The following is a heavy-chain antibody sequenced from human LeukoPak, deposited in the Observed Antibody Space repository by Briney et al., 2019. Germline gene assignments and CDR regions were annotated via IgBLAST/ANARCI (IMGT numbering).Heavy chain of an antibody. Sequence: GGSLRLSCAASGFTFSSYAMSWVRQAPGKGLEWVSAISGSGGNTYYADSVKGRFTISRDNSKNTLYLQMNSLRAEDTAIYYCAKELGYCSSTSCYIYMDVWGKGTTVTISS. V-gene: IGHV3-23*01. CDR3: AKELGYCSSTSCYIYMDV. D-gene: IGHD2-2*02. J-gene: IGHJ6*03. CDR1: GFTFSSYA. CDR2: ISGSGGNT.